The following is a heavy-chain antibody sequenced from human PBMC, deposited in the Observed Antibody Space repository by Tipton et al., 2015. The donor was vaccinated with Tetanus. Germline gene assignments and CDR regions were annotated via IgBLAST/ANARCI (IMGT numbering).Heavy chain of an antibody. D-gene: IGHD3-10*01. J-gene: IGHJ4*02. Sequence: TLSLTCAVSGGSVSGHYWSWIRQPPGKGLEWIGESDHNGITNYNPSLKSRVTFSVDTSKNQISLKVRSATAADTAVYYCARDHFASGTYYRLRYWGQGTLVTVSS. CDR2: SDHNGIT. V-gene: IGHV4-34*01. CDR1: GGSVSGHY. CDR3: ARDHFASGTYYRLRY.